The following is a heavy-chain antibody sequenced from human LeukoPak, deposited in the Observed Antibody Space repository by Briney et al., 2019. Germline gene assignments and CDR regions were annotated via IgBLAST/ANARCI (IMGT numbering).Heavy chain of an antibody. CDR2: VYYSGTT. Sequence: SETLSLTCTVSGASVTDYFWTWIRQPPGKGLEGVGYVYYSGTTIFNPSLKSRVTISVDTSKNQFSLNLSSATAADTAVYYCARSDYYDSSGYFAGGDWFDPWGQGTLVTVSS. CDR1: GASVTDYF. CDR3: ARSDYYDSSGYFAGGDWFDP. V-gene: IGHV4-59*02. D-gene: IGHD3-22*01. J-gene: IGHJ5*02.